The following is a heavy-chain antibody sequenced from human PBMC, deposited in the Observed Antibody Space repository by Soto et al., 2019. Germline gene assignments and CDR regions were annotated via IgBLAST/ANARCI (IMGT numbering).Heavy chain of an antibody. Sequence: SVKVSCKASGGTFSSYAIIWVRQAPGQGLEWMGGIIPIFGTANYAQKFQGRVTITADESTSTAYMELSSLRSEDTAVYYCARDPSPRMSELGYWGQGTLVTVSS. CDR3: ARDPSPRMSELGY. CDR2: IIPIFGTA. D-gene: IGHD3-3*02. V-gene: IGHV1-69*13. J-gene: IGHJ4*02. CDR1: GGTFSSYA.